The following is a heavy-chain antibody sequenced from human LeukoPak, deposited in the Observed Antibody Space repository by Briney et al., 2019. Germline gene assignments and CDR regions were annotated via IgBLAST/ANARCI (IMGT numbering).Heavy chain of an antibody. J-gene: IGHJ4*02. CDR2: IYWDDDK. CDR3: AHRRYLYGSWNFGSFDY. CDR1: GFSPSSSGVG. D-gene: IGHD6-19*01. Sequence: SGPTLVNPTQTLTLTCTFSGFSPSSSGVGVGWVRQPPGEALEWLALIYWDDDKRYSPSLRSRLTITKDTSKDQVVLTMTNVDPVDTATYYCAHRRYLYGSWNFGSFDYWGQGTLVTVSS. V-gene: IGHV2-5*02.